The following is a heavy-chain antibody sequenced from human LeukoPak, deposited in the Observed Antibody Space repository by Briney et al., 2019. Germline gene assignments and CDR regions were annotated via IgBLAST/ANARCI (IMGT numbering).Heavy chain of an antibody. CDR3: ARVGARRRFLEWLHYGDY. CDR2: INTNTGNP. V-gene: IGHV7-4-1*02. J-gene: IGHJ4*02. D-gene: IGHD3-3*01. Sequence: ASVKVSCTASGYTFTSYAMNWVRQAPGQGLEWMGWINTNTGNPTYAQCFTGRFVFSLDTSVSTAYLQISSLKAEDTAVYYCARVGARRRFLEWLHYGDYWGQGTLVTVSS. CDR1: GYTFTSYA.